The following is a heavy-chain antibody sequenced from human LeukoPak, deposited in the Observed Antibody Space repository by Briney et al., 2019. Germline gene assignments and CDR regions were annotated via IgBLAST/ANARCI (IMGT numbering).Heavy chain of an antibody. CDR3: ARVTNWNDYYFDY. V-gene: IGHV3-48*02. J-gene: IGHJ4*02. CDR1: GFTFSSYS. Sequence: GGSLRLSCAASGFTFSSYSMNWVRQAPGKGLEWVSYISSSSSTIYYADSVKGRFTISRDNAKNSLYLQMNSLRDEDTAVYYCARVTNWNDYYFDYWGQGTLATVSS. D-gene: IGHD1-20*01. CDR2: ISSSSSTI.